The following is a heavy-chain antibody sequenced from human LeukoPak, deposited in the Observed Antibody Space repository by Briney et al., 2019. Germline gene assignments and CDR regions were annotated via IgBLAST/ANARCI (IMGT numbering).Heavy chain of an antibody. V-gene: IGHV4-39*01. D-gene: IGHD1-26*01. Sequence: SETLSLTCSVSGVSISSSGYYWGWVRQPPGTGLEWVGSIYYSGSTYYNPSLKSRVTISVDTSKTQFSLKLSSVTAADTAVYYCARRLGGSSDDAFDIWGQGTMVTVSS. J-gene: IGHJ3*02. CDR2: IYYSGST. CDR1: GVSISSSGYY. CDR3: ARRLGGSSDDAFDI.